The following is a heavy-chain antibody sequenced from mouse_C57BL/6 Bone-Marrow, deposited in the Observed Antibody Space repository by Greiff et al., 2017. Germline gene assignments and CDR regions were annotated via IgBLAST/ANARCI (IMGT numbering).Heavy chain of an antibody. V-gene: IGHV3-1*01. CDR3: ARFGVLLRPVWDCWYFDV. D-gene: IGHD1-1*01. J-gene: IGHJ1*03. Sequence: EVMLVESGPGMVKPSQSLSLTCTVTGYSITSGYDWHWIRHFPGNKLEWMGYISYSGSTNYNPSLKSRITITHDTSKNHFFLKLNSVTTEDTATYYCARFGVLLRPVWDCWYFDVWGTGTTVTVSS. CDR2: ISYSGST. CDR1: GYSITSGYD.